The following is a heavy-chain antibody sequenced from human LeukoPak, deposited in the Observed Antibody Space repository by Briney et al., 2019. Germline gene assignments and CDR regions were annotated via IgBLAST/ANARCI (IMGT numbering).Heavy chain of an antibody. Sequence: GGSLRLSCAASGFTFSSYAMHWVRQAPGKGLEWVAVISYDGSNKYYADSVKGRFTISRDNARNTLNLQMNSLRAEDTAVYYCARYYSHTSAWSEGGLDQWGQGTLVTVSS. CDR3: ARYYSHTSAWSEGGLDQ. V-gene: IGHV3-30-3*01. CDR1: GFTFSSYA. CDR2: ISYDGSNK. J-gene: IGHJ4*02. D-gene: IGHD6-19*01.